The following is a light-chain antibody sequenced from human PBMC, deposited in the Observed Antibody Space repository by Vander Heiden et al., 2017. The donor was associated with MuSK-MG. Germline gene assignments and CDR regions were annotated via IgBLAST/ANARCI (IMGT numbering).Light chain of an antibody. CDR2: GAS. CDR3: QQHDNWPPT. J-gene: IGKJ1*01. V-gene: IGKV3-15*01. Sequence: EIVMTQSPATLSVSQGGRATLSCRASQSVSSKLTWYQQKPGQAPRLLFYGASTRATGLPARFSGSGSGTEFTLTISSLQSEDLAVYYCQQHDNWPPTFGQGTKVEIK. CDR1: QSVSSK.